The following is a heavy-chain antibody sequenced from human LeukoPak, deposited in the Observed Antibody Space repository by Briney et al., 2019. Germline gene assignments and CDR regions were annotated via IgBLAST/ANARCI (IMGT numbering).Heavy chain of an antibody. CDR3: ARQDALGKYPPPYYMDV. CDR2: ISESGTT. D-gene: IGHD3-16*01. Sequence: SETLSLTCSVSGGSISSYNWNWIRQPPGKGLEWIGYISESGTTNYNSSLENRVTFSLDTSKSQISLNLRSATVADTAVYYCARQDALGKYPPPYYMDVWGKGTTVIVS. J-gene: IGHJ6*03. V-gene: IGHV4-59*08. CDR1: GGSISSYN.